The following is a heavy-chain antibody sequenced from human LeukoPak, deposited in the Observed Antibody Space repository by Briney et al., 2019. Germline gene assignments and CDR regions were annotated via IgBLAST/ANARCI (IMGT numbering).Heavy chain of an antibody. CDR1: GGSISSSSYY. D-gene: IGHD3-22*01. J-gene: IGHJ4*02. Sequence: SETLSLTCTVSGGSISSSSYYWGWIRQPPGKGLEWIGTMYYSGGTYFNPSLRSRVTILIDMSKNHFSLKLNSVTAADTAVYYCARGPEHYSYDNNGFHLNYNPYYFDFWGQGALVTVSS. CDR2: MYYSGGT. V-gene: IGHV4-39*07. CDR3: ARGPEHYSYDNNGFHLNYNPYYFDF.